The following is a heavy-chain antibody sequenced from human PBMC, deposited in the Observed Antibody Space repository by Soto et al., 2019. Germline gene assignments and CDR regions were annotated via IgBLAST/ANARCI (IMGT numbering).Heavy chain of an antibody. V-gene: IGHV4-4*02. CDR3: ARDRTIFGVVYGMDV. J-gene: IGHJ6*02. CDR2: IYHSGST. CDR1: GGSISSSNW. Sequence: PSQTLSLTCAVAGGSISSSNWWSWVRKTPGKGLEWIGEIYHSGSTNYNPSLKSRVTISVDKSKNQFSLKLSSVTAADTAVYYCARDRTIFGVVYGMDVWGQGTTVTVSS. D-gene: IGHD3-3*01.